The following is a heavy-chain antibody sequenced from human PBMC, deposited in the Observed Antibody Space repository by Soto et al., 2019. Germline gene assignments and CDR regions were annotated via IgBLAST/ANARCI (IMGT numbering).Heavy chain of an antibody. Sequence: QLQLQESGSGLVKPSQTLSLTCAVSGGSISRGCYSLSWIRQPPGKVLEWIGYIYHSGSTYYNPSLKSRVTISVDRSKNQLSLKLSSVTAAATAVYYCARVPGPWGQGTLGTVAS. V-gene: IGHV4-30-2*01. D-gene: IGHD3-10*01. CDR2: IYHSGST. CDR3: ARVPGP. CDR1: GGSISRGCYS. J-gene: IGHJ5*02.